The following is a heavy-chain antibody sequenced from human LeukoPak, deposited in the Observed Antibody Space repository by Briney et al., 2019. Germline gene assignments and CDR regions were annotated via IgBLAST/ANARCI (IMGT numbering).Heavy chain of an antibody. CDR1: GFTFSSYA. Sequence: GGSLRLSCAASGFTFSSYAMSWVRQAPGKGLEWVSAISGSGGSTYYADSVKGRFTISRDNSKSTLYLQMNSLRAEDTAVYYCAKDGVSCSGGSCYSSDFDYWGQGTLVTVSS. CDR2: ISGSGGST. D-gene: IGHD2-15*01. J-gene: IGHJ4*02. CDR3: AKDGVSCSGGSCYSSDFDY. V-gene: IGHV3-23*01.